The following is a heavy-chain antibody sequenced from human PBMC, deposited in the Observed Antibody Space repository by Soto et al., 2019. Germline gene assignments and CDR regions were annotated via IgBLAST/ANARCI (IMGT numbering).Heavy chain of an antibody. D-gene: IGHD4-4*01. Sequence: SETLSLTCTVSGDSISSRDFYWGWIRRPPGQGLEWVGTISHSGDTFYNPPLKSRLTMSLDASKNQFSMRLTSVTAADTAVYYCRSNDYSNYYNDYWGQGTLVTVSS. CDR1: GDSISSRDFY. CDR3: RSNDYSNYYNDY. J-gene: IGHJ4*02. CDR2: ISHSGDT. V-gene: IGHV4-39*07.